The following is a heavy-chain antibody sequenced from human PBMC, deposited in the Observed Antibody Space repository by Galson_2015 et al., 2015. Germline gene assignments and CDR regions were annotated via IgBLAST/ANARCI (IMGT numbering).Heavy chain of an antibody. Sequence: SLRLSCAASGFTFSTYPMHWVRQAPGKGLEWVAVISYDGINKYFADSVKGRFTISRDNFKNTQYLQMNSLRAEDTAVYFCARGSARYCSGGSCYSNAFHIWGQGTMVTVSS. V-gene: IGHV3-30*01. CDR3: ARGSARYCSGGSCYSNAFHI. D-gene: IGHD2-15*01. J-gene: IGHJ3*02. CDR2: ISYDGINK. CDR1: GFTFSTYP.